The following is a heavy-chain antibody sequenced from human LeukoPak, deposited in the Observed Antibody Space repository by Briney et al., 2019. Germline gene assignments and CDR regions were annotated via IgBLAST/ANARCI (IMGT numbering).Heavy chain of an antibody. CDR1: GFTFSIYA. Sequence: PGGSLRLSCAASGFTFSIYAMSWVRQAPGKGLEWVSAISGSGGSTYYADSVKGRFTISRDNSKNTLYLQMSSLRAEDTAVYYCAKSISGRYDYYGMDVWGQGTTVTVSS. CDR2: ISGSGGST. CDR3: AKSISGRYDYYGMDV. J-gene: IGHJ6*02. D-gene: IGHD6-25*01. V-gene: IGHV3-23*01.